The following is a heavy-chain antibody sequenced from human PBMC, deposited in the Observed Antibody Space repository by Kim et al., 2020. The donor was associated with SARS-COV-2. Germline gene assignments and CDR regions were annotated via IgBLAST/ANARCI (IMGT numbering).Heavy chain of an antibody. CDR1: GFTFSNAW. J-gene: IGHJ2*01. CDR3: TTLGRYCTNGVCYIWYFDL. CDR2: IKSKTDGGTT. D-gene: IGHD2-8*01. Sequence: GGSLRLSCAASGFTFSNAWMSWVRQAPGKGLEWVGRIKSKTDGGTTDYAAPVKGRFTISRDDSKNTLYLQMNSLKTEDTAVYYCTTLGRYCTNGVCYIWYFDLWGRGTLVTVSS. V-gene: IGHV3-15*01.